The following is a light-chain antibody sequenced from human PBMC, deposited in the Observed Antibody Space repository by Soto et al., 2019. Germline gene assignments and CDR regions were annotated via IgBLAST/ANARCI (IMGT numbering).Light chain of an antibody. V-gene: IGKV3-15*01. J-gene: IGKJ1*01. Sequence: PGEIVTLSCRASQSVSSSYLAWYQQKPGQAPRLLIYDTSSRATGIPARFSGSRSGTEFTLTISSLQSEDSAVYYCQQYNNWPPWTFGQGTKVDIK. CDR1: QSVSSSY. CDR2: DTS. CDR3: QQYNNWPPWT.